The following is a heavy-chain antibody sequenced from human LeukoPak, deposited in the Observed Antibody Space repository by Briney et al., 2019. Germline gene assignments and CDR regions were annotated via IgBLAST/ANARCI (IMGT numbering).Heavy chain of an antibody. D-gene: IGHD2-15*01. CDR3: AGIVHLEAAQFDS. J-gene: IGHJ4*02. V-gene: IGHV4-31*03. CDR2: IHKSGRT. Sequence: SETLSLTCTVSGCSASSSGYWSWIRQHPGKGLEWIGYIHKSGRTYYNLSLKSRVTISVDTSQGHFSLKLSSVTAADTAVYYCAGIVHLEAAQFDSWGQGILVTVSS. CDR1: GCSASSSGY.